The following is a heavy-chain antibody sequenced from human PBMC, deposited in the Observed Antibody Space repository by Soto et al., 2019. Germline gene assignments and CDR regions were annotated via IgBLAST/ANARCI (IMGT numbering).Heavy chain of an antibody. Sequence: GGSLRLSCAATGFIFRSYGIHWVRQAPGKGLEWVAVISHDGSNAYYADAVNGRFTISRDNARNTVYLQMNSLRGEDTAVYYCEKQGIEVAGTEYFDNWGQGALVTVSS. CDR2: ISHDGSNA. CDR1: GFIFRSYG. CDR3: EKQGIEVAGTEYFDN. V-gene: IGHV3-30*18. J-gene: IGHJ1*01. D-gene: IGHD6-19*01.